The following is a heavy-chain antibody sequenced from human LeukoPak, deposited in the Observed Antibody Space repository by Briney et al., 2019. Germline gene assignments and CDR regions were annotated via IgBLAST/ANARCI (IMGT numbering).Heavy chain of an antibody. J-gene: IGHJ5*02. CDR1: GGSISSYY. D-gene: IGHD1-7*01. V-gene: IGHV4-59*01. Sequence: SETLSLTCTVSGGSISSYYWSWIRQPPGKGLEWIGYIYYSGSTNYNPSLKSRVTISVDTSKNQFSLKLSSVTAADTAVYYCAKGGLTGTTIRFDPWGQGTLVTVSS. CDR3: AKGGLTGTTIRFDP. CDR2: IYYSGST.